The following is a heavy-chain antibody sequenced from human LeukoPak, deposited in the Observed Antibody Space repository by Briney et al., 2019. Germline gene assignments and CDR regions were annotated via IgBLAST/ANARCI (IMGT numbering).Heavy chain of an antibody. V-gene: IGHV1-2*06. Sequence: ASVKVSCKASGYTFTSYGISWVRQAPGQGLEWMGRINPNSGGTNYAQKFQGRVTMTRDTSISTAYMELSRLRSDDTAVYYCARDLHYYGSGSYYQHFDYWGQGTLVTVSS. CDR1: GYTFTSYG. CDR3: ARDLHYYGSGSYYQHFDY. D-gene: IGHD3-10*01. J-gene: IGHJ4*02. CDR2: INPNSGGT.